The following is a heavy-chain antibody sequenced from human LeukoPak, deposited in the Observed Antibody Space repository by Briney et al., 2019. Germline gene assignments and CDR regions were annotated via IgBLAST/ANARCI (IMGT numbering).Heavy chain of an antibody. V-gene: IGHV4-59*08. D-gene: IGHD4-23*01. CDR2: IYHSGST. Sequence: PSETLSLTCTVSGGSFSSYYWSWIRQPPGKGLEWIGYIYHSGSTNYNPSLKSRVTIPVDTSKNQFSLQLSSVTAADTAVYYCASLPGYGGKSGAFDIWGQGTLVTVS. CDR3: ASLPGYGGKSGAFDI. CDR1: GGSFSSYY. J-gene: IGHJ3*02.